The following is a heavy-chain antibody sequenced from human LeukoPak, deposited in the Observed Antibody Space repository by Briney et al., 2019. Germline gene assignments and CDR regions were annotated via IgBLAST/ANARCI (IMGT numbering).Heavy chain of an antibody. CDR2: ISYDGSNK. D-gene: IGHD3-10*01. V-gene: IGHV3-30-3*01. J-gene: IGHJ4*02. Sequence: GGSLRLSCAASGFTFSSYAMHWVRQAPGKGLEWVAVISYDGSNKYYADSVKGRFTISRDNSKNTLYLQMNSLRSEDTAVYYCATDRGFGELRDYWGQGTLVTVSS. CDR1: GFTFSSYA. CDR3: ATDRGFGELRDY.